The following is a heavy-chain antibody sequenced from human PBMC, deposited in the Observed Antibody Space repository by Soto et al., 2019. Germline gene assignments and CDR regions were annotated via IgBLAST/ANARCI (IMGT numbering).Heavy chain of an antibody. J-gene: IGHJ6*02. V-gene: IGHV1-69*13. CDR3: ASPYYYDSSGYYYYYYGMDV. Sequence: SVKVSCKASGGTFSSYAISWVRQAPGQGLEWMGGIIPIFGTANYAQKFQGRVTITADESTSTAYMELSSLRSEDTAVYYCASPYYYDSSGYYYYYYGMDVWGQGTTVTVSS. D-gene: IGHD3-22*01. CDR1: GGTFSSYA. CDR2: IIPIFGTA.